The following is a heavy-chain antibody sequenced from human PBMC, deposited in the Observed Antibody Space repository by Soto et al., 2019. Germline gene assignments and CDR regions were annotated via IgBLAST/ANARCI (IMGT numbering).Heavy chain of an antibody. J-gene: IGHJ4*02. Sequence: QVQLQGSGPGLVKPSGTLSLTCAVSGGSISSSNWWSWVRQPPGKGLAWIGEIYHTGSTTYNPSLNSRVTISVDKSKNQFSLELSSVTAADTAVYYCARDSGGGADYWGQGTLVTVSS. CDR3: ARDSGGGADY. CDR1: GGSISSSNW. V-gene: IGHV4-4*02. CDR2: IYHTGST. D-gene: IGHD2-21*01.